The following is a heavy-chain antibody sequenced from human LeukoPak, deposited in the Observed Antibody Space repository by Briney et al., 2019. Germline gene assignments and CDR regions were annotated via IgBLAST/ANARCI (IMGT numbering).Heavy chain of an antibody. CDR3: ARDFYYYDSSGYYHSPFDY. V-gene: IGHV1-2*02. CDR1: GYTFTGYY. D-gene: IGHD3-22*01. Sequence: ASVKVSCKASGYTFTGYYMHWVRQAPGQGLEWMGWINPNSGGTNYAQKFQGRVTMTRDTSISTAYMELSRLRSDDTAVYYCARDFYYYDSSGYYHSPFDYWGQGTLVTVSS. CDR2: INPNSGGT. J-gene: IGHJ4*02.